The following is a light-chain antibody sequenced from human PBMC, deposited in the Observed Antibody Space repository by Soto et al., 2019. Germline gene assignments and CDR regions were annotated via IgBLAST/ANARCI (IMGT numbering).Light chain of an antibody. CDR1: QSLSRSS. CDR3: QQYGSSPRT. CDR2: GAS. V-gene: IGKV3-20*01. J-gene: IGKJ1*01. Sequence: EILLTQSPGTLSLSPGDRATLSCRASQSLSRSSLAWYQQKPGRAPRLLIYGASSRATGIPDRFSGSGSGTDFTLTISRLEPEDFAVYYCQQYGSSPRTFGQGTKVDIK.